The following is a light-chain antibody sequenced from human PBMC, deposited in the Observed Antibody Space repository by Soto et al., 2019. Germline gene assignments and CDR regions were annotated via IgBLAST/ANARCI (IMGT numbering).Light chain of an antibody. CDR3: QAWDSSTAYVV. V-gene: IGLV3-1*01. CDR2: QHN. Sequence: SYELTQPPSVSVSPGQTASITCSGDKLGDKYACWYQQKPGQSPMLVIYQHNKRPSGIPERSSGSNSGNTATLTISGTQAMDEADYYCQAWDSSTAYVVFGGGTKLTVL. J-gene: IGLJ2*01. CDR1: KLGDKY.